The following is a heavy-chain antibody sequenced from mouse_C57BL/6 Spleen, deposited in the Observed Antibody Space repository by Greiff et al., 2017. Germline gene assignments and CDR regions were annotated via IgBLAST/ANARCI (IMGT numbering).Heavy chain of an antibody. V-gene: IGHV1-69*01. CDR1: GYTFTSYW. Sequence: QVQLQQSGAELVMPGASVKLSCKASGYTFTSYWMHWVKQRPGQGLEWIGEIDPSASYTNYNQKFKGKSTLTVDKSSSTAYMQLSSLTSEDSAVYYCARRRDYDLYAMDYWGQGTSVTVSS. CDR2: IDPSASYT. D-gene: IGHD2-4*01. J-gene: IGHJ4*01. CDR3: ARRRDYDLYAMDY.